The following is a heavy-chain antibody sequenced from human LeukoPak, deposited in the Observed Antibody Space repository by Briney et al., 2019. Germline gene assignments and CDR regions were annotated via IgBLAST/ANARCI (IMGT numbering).Heavy chain of an antibody. Sequence: GGSLRLSCAVSGITLSNYGMSWVRQAPGKGLEWVAVIWYDGSYEYYAGSVKGRLAISRDNDKNTVNLQMNSLRVEDTAVYYCARDGSGLAVRGWFDFWGQGTLVTVSS. V-gene: IGHV3-33*08. J-gene: IGHJ5*01. D-gene: IGHD3-10*01. CDR1: GITLSNYG. CDR2: IWYDGSYE. CDR3: ARDGSGLAVRGWFDF.